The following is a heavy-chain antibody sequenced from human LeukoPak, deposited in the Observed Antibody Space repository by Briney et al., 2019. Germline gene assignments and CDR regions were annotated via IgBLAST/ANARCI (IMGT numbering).Heavy chain of an antibody. CDR2: MNPNSGNT. CDR3: ARGRWLRHWFDP. Sequence: ASVKVSCKASGYTFTSYDINWVRQATGQGLEWMGWMNPNSGNTGCAQKFQGRVTMTRNTSISTAYMELSSLRSEDTAVYYCARGRWLRHWFDPWGQGTLVTVSS. V-gene: IGHV1-8*01. J-gene: IGHJ5*02. CDR1: GYTFTSYD. D-gene: IGHD5-12*01.